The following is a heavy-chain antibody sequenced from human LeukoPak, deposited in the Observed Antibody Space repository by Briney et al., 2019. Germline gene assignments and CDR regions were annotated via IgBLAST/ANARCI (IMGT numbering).Heavy chain of an antibody. V-gene: IGHV3-30*09. D-gene: IGHD3-22*01. CDR2: ISYDGSNQ. Sequence: GGSLRLSCAASGFTFNNYAMQWVRQAPGKGLEWVAIISYDGSNQYYADSVKGRFAISRDSSQNTLYLQMNTLRVEDTAVYFCAREGYYAFDIWGQGTMVTASS. CDR1: GFTFNNYA. CDR3: AREGYYAFDI. J-gene: IGHJ3*02.